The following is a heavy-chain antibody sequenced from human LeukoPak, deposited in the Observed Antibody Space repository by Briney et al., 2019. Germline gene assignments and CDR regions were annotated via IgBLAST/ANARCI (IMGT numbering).Heavy chain of an antibody. J-gene: IGHJ6*02. V-gene: IGHV1-18*01. CDR3: ARDNLLGYCSSTSCYGYYYYGMDV. CDR1: GYTFTSYG. Sequence: ASVKVSCKASGYTFTSYGISWVRQAPGQGLEWMGWISAYNGNTNYARKLQGRVTMTTDTSTSTAYMELRSLRSDDTAVYYCARDNLLGYCSSTSCYGYYYYGMDVWGQGTTVTVSS. CDR2: ISAYNGNT. D-gene: IGHD2-2*01.